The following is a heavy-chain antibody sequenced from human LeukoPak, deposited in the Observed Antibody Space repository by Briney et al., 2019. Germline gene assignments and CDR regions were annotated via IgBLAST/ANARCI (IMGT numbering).Heavy chain of an antibody. CDR2: IYPGDSDT. J-gene: IGHJ4*02. Sequence: GESLKISCKSSGYSFTSYWIGWVRQMPAKGLEWMGIIYPGDSDTRYSPSFQGQVTISADKSISTAYLQWSSLKASDTAMYYCARLGGAIVVVTAEFDYWGQGTLVTVSS. CDR3: ARLGGAIVVVTAEFDY. D-gene: IGHD2-21*02. CDR1: GYSFTSYW. V-gene: IGHV5-51*01.